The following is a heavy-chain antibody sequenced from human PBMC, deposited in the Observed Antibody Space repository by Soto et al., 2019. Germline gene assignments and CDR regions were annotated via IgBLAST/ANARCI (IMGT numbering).Heavy chain of an antibody. CDR3: ARPGASGAFDI. Sequence: PGGSLRLSCAASGFTFSNYDMHWVRQATGKGLEWVSGIGTAGDTSYPGSVKGRFTISREDAKNSLYLQMNSLTAGDTAVYYCARPGASGAFDIWGLGTMVTVSS. D-gene: IGHD1-26*01. CDR1: GFTFSNYD. CDR2: IGTAGDT. V-gene: IGHV3-13*04. J-gene: IGHJ3*02.